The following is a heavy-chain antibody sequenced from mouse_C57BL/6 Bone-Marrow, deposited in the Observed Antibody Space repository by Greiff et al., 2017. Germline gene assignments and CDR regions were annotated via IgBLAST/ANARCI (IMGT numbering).Heavy chain of an antibody. D-gene: IGHD1-1*01. J-gene: IGHJ2*01. CDR1: GFTFSDYG. CDR3: ARSFITTVVAVDY. Sequence: EVQLVESGGGLVKPGGSLKLSCAASGFTFSDYGMHWVRQAPEKGLEWVAYISSGSSTIYYADTVKGRFTISRDNAKNTLFLQMTSLRSEDTAMYYCARSFITTVVAVDYWGQGTTLTVSS. V-gene: IGHV5-17*01. CDR2: ISSGSSTI.